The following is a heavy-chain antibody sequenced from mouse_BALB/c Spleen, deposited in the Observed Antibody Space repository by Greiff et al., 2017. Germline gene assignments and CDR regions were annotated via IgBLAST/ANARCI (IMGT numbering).Heavy chain of an antibody. D-gene: IGHD1-1*01. CDR1: GYAFTNYL. CDR2: INPGSGGT. Sequence: QVQLQQSGAELVRPGTSVKVSCKASGYAFTNYLIEWVKQRPGQGLEWIGVINPGSGGTNYNEKFKGKATLTADKSSSTAYMQLSSLTSDDSAVYFCARSILRAYAMDYWGQGTSVTVSS. J-gene: IGHJ4*01. CDR3: ARSILRAYAMDY. V-gene: IGHV1-54*01.